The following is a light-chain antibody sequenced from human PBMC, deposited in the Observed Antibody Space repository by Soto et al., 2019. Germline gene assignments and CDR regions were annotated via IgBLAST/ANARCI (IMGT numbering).Light chain of an antibody. Sequence: EIVLTQSPATLSLSPGERATLSCRTSQSVSSNYLACYQQIPGQAPRLLIYGASTRATGIPDRFSASGSGTDFTLTISRLEPEDFAVYYCQQSETFGQGTKVEIK. J-gene: IGKJ1*01. CDR3: QQSET. CDR2: GAS. V-gene: IGKV3-20*01. CDR1: QSVSSNY.